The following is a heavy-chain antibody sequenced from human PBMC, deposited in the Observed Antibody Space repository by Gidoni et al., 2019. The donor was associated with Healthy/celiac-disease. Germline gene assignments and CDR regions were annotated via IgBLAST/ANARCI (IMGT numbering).Heavy chain of an antibody. CDR2: IYYSGST. CDR1: GGSISSGGYY. J-gene: IGHJ4*02. D-gene: IGHD2-15*01. V-gene: IGHV4-31*03. Sequence: QVQLQESGPGLVKPSQTLSLTCTVSGGSISSGGYYWRWIRQHPGKGLAWIGYIYYSGSTYYNPSLKSRVTISVDTSKNQFSLKLSSVTAADTAVYYGARALGRGLFDYWGQGTLVTVSS. CDR3: ARALGRGLFDY.